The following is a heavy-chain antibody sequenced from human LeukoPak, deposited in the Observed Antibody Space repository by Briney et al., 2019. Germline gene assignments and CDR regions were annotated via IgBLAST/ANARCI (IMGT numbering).Heavy chain of an antibody. V-gene: IGHV4-39*01. J-gene: IGHJ4*02. CDR3: ASQSYAYFDY. Sequence: PSETLSLTCTVSGGSISSSSYYWGWLRQPPGKGLEWIGSIYYSGSTYYNPSLKSRVTISVDTSKNQFPLKLSSVTAADTAVYYCASQSYAYFDYWGQGTLVTVSS. D-gene: IGHD4-17*01. CDR1: GGSISSSSYY. CDR2: IYYSGST.